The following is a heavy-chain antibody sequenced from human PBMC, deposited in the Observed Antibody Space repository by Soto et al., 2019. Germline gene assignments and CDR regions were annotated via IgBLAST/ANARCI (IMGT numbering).Heavy chain of an antibody. Sequence: EVQLLDSGGGLVQPGGSLRLSCAASGFTFSNYAMTWVRQGPGKGLEWVSGISGSGGRSYYADSVKGRFTISRDNSKSTVYLQMTSLRAEDTAVYYCAKAYFVWSSEQPYYFDYWGQGTLVTVSS. CDR1: GFTFSNYA. J-gene: IGHJ4*02. V-gene: IGHV3-23*01. D-gene: IGHD3-16*01. CDR3: AKAYFVWSSEQPYYFDY. CDR2: ISGSGGRS.